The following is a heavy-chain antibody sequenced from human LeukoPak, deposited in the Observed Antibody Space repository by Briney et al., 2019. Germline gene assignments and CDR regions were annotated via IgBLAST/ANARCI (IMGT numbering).Heavy chain of an antibody. J-gene: IGHJ6*03. CDR2: INPSGGST. D-gene: IGHD3-3*01. V-gene: IGHV1-46*01. CDR3: ARQLRFLVYYYYMDV. CDR1: GYTFTSYY. Sequence: ASVKVPCKASGYTFTSYYTHWVRQAPGQGLEWMGIINPSGGSTSYAQKFQGRVTMTRDMSTSTVYMELSSLRSEDTAVYYCARQLRFLVYYYYMDVWGKGTTVTVSS.